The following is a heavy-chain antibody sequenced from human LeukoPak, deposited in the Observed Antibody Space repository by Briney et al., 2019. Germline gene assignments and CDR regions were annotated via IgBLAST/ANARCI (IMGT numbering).Heavy chain of an antibody. CDR3: ARLVFGELTSYDY. Sequence: GGSLRLSCAASGFTFRTYSMNWVRQAPWKGLEWVSFISSDSRTIEYADSVKGRFTISRDNAKNSLFLQMNSLRDEDTAVYYCARLVFGELTSYDYWGQGTLVTVSS. J-gene: IGHJ4*02. D-gene: IGHD3-10*01. CDR2: ISSDSRTI. V-gene: IGHV3-48*02. CDR1: GFTFRTYS.